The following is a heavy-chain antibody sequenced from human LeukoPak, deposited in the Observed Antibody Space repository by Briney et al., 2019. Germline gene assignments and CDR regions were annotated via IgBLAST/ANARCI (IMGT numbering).Heavy chain of an antibody. J-gene: IGHJ4*02. CDR1: GFTFSSYG. D-gene: IGHD3-16*01. Sequence: GGSLRLSCAASGFTFSSYGMHWVRQAPGKGLEWVAFIRYDGSNKYYADSVKGRFTISRDNSKNTLYLQMNSLRAEDTAVYYCAKDVYDYVWGSYDWGQGTLVTVSS. CDR3: AKDVYDYVWGSYD. CDR2: IRYDGSNK. V-gene: IGHV3-30*02.